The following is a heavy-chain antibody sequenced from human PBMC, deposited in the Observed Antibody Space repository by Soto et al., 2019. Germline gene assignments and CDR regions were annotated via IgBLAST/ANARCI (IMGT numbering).Heavy chain of an antibody. CDR2: VSGDNGHT. CDR3: ARDLGYCRSGTCYREWFDP. V-gene: IGHV1-18*01. Sequence: QVQLVQSGAEVKKPGASVKVSCKASGYTFTTHGISWVRQAPGQGLEWMGWVSGDNGHTNYAQRLQGRVTMTTDTSTNTAYMELRSLRSDDTAVYYWARDLGYCRSGTCYREWFDPWGQGTLVTVSS. CDR1: GYTFTTHG. D-gene: IGHD2-15*01. J-gene: IGHJ5*02.